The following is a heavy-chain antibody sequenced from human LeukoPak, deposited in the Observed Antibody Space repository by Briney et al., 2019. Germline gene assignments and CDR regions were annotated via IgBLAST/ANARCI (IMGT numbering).Heavy chain of an antibody. CDR3: ARIYVWGSYSPYYFDY. CDR1: GFTVSHNY. Sequence: GGSLRLSCAASGFTVSHNYMSWVRQAPGKGLEWVSVIYSGGSTYYADSVKGRFTISRDNSKNTLYLQMNSLRAEDTAVYYCARIYVWGSYSPYYFDYWGQGTLVTVSS. D-gene: IGHD3-16*01. CDR2: IYSGGST. V-gene: IGHV3-53*01. J-gene: IGHJ4*02.